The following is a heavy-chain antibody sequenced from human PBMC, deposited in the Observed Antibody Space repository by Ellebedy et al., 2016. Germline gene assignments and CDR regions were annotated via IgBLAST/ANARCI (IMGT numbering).Heavy chain of an antibody. CDR2: INPNSGGT. V-gene: IGHV1-2*04. D-gene: IGHD3/OR15-3a*01. Sequence: ASVKVSCKASGYTFTGYYMHWVRQAPGQGLEWMGWINPNSGGTNYAQKFQGWVTMTRDTSISTAYMELSRLRSDDTAVYYCARDGRLIHPHKYYYYGMDVWGQGTTVTVSS. CDR1: GYTFTGYY. CDR3: ARDGRLIHPHKYYYYGMDV. J-gene: IGHJ6*02.